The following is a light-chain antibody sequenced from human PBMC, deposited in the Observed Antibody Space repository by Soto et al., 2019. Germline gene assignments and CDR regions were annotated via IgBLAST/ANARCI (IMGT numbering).Light chain of an antibody. CDR3: QQYNSYPLT. CDR2: KAS. CDR1: QRISSW. V-gene: IGKV1-5*03. J-gene: IGKJ4*02. Sequence: DIQMTQSRSTLSASVVNRVTITCRASQRISSWLAWYQQKPGKAPKLLIYKASSLESGVPSRCSGRGSGTEFTLTISSLQPVDLATYYCQQYNSYPLTVGGGTKVDIK.